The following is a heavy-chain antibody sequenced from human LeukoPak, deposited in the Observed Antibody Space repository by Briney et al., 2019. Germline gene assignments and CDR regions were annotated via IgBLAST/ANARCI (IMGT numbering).Heavy chain of an antibody. V-gene: IGHV4-38-2*02. Sequence: SETLSLTCTVSGYSINSGYYWGRIRQPPGKGLEWIGSIHHSGSTYYNPSLQSRVTISVDTSNNQFSLKLNSVTAADTAVYHCARDQYLDVLTGDRRYYFDYWGQGALVTVSS. CDR1: GYSINSGYY. J-gene: IGHJ4*02. D-gene: IGHD3-9*01. CDR2: IHHSGST. CDR3: ARDQYLDVLTGDRRYYFDY.